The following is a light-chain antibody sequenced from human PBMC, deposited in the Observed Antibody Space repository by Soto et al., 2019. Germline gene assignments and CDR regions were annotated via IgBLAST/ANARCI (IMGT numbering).Light chain of an antibody. V-gene: IGLV2-8*01. Sequence: QSALTQPPSASGSPGQSVTISCTGTSSDIGIYDFVSWYQQHPGKAPKLLIYEVSKRPSGVPDRFSGSKSGNTASLTVSDLKTEDAADYYCSAYVGTNDLGVFGGGTKVTVL. CDR1: SSDIGIYDF. CDR3: SAYVGTNDLGV. J-gene: IGLJ3*02. CDR2: EVS.